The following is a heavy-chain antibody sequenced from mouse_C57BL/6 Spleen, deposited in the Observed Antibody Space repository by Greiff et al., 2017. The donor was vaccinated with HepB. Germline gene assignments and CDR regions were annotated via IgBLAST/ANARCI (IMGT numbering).Heavy chain of an antibody. Sequence: VQLQQSGAELVRPGPSVKVSCKASGYAFTNYLIEWVKQRPGQGLEWIGVINPGSGGTNYNEKFKGKATLTADKSSSTAYMHLSSLTSEDSAVYFCARSRDSSGYYFDYWGQGTTLTVSS. D-gene: IGHD3-2*02. CDR3: ARSRDSSGYYFDY. CDR2: INPGSGGT. J-gene: IGHJ2*01. CDR1: GYAFTNYL. V-gene: IGHV1-54*01.